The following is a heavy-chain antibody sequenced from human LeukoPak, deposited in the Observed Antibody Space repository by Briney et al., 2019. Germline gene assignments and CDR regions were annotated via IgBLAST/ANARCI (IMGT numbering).Heavy chain of an antibody. J-gene: IGHJ6*03. V-gene: IGHV1-18*01. CDR2: ISAYNGNT. CDR3: ARAWGQQLVRGYYMDV. D-gene: IGHD6-13*01. Sequence: ASVTVSCKASGYTFTSYGISWVRQAPGQGLEWMGWISAYNGNTNYAQKLQGRVTMTTDTSTSTAYMELRSLRSDDTAVYYCARAWGQQLVRGYYMDVWGKGTTVTVSS. CDR1: GYTFTSYG.